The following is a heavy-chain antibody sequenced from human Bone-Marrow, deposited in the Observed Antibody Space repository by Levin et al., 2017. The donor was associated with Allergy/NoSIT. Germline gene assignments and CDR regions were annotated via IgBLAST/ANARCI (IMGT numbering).Heavy chain of an antibody. CDR3: ARGAAVDVSLWFGDLPPGDS. Sequence: GESLKISCKVSGYTFTDYYIHWVRQAPGQGLEWMGWIDPSTGGTNYGQKFQGRVTMTRDTSISSVYMELTRLTSNDPAMFFCARGAAVDVSLWFGDLPPGDSWGQGTLVTVSS. V-gene: IGHV1-2*02. CDR2: IDPSTGGT. D-gene: IGHD3-10*01. J-gene: IGHJ4*02. CDR1: GYTFTDYY.